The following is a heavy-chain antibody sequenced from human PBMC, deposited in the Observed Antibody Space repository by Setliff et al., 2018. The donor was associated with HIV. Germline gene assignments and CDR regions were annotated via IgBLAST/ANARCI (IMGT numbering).Heavy chain of an antibody. CDR1: GGSISSSIYY. V-gene: IGHV4-39*01. J-gene: IGHJ4*02. CDR3: ARHDTEYSSYPIDY. D-gene: IGHD6-6*01. CDR2: IYYSGSTYYYGGST. Sequence: PSETLSLTCTVSGGSISSSIYYWGWIRQPPGKGLEWIGFIYYSGSTYYYGGSTYYNPSLKSRVTISVDTSKNQFSLKLSSVTAADTAVYYCARHDTEYSSYPIDYWGQVNLVTVSS.